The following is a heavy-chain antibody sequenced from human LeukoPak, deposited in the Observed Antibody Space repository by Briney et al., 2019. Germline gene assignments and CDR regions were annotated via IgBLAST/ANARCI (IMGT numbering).Heavy chain of an antibody. Sequence: SETLSLTCAVYGGSFSGYYWSWIRHPPGKGLESIGEINHSGNTNYNPSLKSRVTISVDTSKNQFSLKLSSVTAADTAVYYCAREEVHPSSVGGFNWFDPWGQGTLVTVSS. CDR2: INHSGNT. CDR3: AREEVHPSSVGGFNWFDP. J-gene: IGHJ5*02. V-gene: IGHV4-34*01. CDR1: GGSFSGYY. D-gene: IGHD1-1*01.